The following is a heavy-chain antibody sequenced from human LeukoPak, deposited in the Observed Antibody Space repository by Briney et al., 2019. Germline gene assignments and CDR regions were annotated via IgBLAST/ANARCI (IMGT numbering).Heavy chain of an antibody. D-gene: IGHD2-2*01. Sequence: PSETLSLTCAVYGDSFSDYYWNWFRQPPGKGLEWIGEINHSGVTTYNPSLKSRVTISVDTSKDQFSLSLSSVTAADTGVYYCARGRRIDYCSSPDCYFFQHWGQGTLVTVSS. CDR1: GDSFSDYY. CDR3: ARGRRIDYCSSPDCYFFQH. V-gene: IGHV4-34*01. CDR2: INHSGVT. J-gene: IGHJ1*01.